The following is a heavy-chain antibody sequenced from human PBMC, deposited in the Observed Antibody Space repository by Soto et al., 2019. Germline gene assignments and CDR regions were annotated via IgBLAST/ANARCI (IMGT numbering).Heavy chain of an antibody. CDR3: ARIAVDGSKPNTWFDP. J-gene: IGHJ5*02. D-gene: IGHD6-19*01. CDR2: INPNSGGT. CDR1: GYTFTGYY. Sequence: ASVKVSCKASGYTFTGYYMHWVRQAPGQGLEWMGWINPNSGGTNYAQKFQGRVTMTRDTSISTAYMELSRLRSDDTAVYYCARIAVDGSKPNTWFDPWGQGTLVTVSS. V-gene: IGHV1-2*02.